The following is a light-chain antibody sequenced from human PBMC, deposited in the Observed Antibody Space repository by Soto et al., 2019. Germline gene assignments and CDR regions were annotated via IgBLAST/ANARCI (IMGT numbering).Light chain of an antibody. CDR1: QSLLHSNGNNF. V-gene: IGKV2-28*01. J-gene: IGKJ4*01. Sequence: EIVLTQSPLSLPVTPGEPASISCRSSQSLLHSNGNNFLDWFLQKPGQSPQLLIYFGSNRASGVXDXXSGIGSGTDFTLQISRVEAEDVGIYYCMQALQFPLTFGGGTKVEIK. CDR3: MQALQFPLT. CDR2: FGS.